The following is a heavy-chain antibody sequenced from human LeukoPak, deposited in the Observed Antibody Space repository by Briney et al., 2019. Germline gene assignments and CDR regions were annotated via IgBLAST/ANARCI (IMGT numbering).Heavy chain of an antibody. CDR3: ARGYSYGYGY. J-gene: IGHJ4*02. Sequence: PGGSLRLSCAASGFILKRYAMHWVRQAPGKGLEWVADISHDGSSEDYADSVKGRFTISRHNSKNTLYLQMNSLRAEDTAVYYCARGYSYGYGYWGQGTLVTVSS. V-gene: IGHV3-30*14. CDR2: ISHDGSSE. CDR1: GFILKRYA. D-gene: IGHD5-18*01.